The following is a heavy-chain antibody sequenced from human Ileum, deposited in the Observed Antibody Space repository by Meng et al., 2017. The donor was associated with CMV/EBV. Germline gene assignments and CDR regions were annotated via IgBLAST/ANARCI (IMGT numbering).Heavy chain of an antibody. J-gene: IGHJ1*01. CDR2: ISSSSRAI. CDR3: ARDFWDTDYTGY. CDR1: GFSFSDNH. V-gene: IGHV3-48*02. D-gene: IGHD3-16*01. Sequence: GESLKISCAASGFSFSDNHMNWVRQAPGRGLEWISYISSSSRAIEYADSVKGRFISSRDNAKSSMYLQMNSLRDEDTAVYYCARDFWDTDYTGYWGRGTLVTVSS.